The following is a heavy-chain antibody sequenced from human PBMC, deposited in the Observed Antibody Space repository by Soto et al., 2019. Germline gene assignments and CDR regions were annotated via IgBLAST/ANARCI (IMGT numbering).Heavy chain of an antibody. J-gene: IGHJ3*02. CDR1: GCSISSYY. V-gene: IGHV4-4*07. D-gene: IGHD6-19*01. CDR3: ASSQGSGWSTDAFDI. CDR2: IYTSGST. Sequence: SDTLSLTCTVSGCSISSYYWSWIRQPAGKGLEWIGRIYTSGSTNYNPSLKSRVTMSVDTSKNQFSLKLSSVTAADTDVYYCASSQGSGWSTDAFDIWGKGTMVTVSS.